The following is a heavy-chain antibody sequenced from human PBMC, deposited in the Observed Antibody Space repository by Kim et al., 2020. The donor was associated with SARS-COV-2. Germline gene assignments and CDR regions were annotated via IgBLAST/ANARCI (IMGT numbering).Heavy chain of an antibody. CDR2: IDPRDSHT. CDR1: GCSFTNYW. Sequence: GESLKISCKGSGCSFTNYWISWVRQMPGKGLEWMGKIDPRDSHTNYSPSLQGHVTISADNSISIAYLQWSSLKALDTAIYYCARHRGLLWFGELHWGLGTLVTVSS. CDR3: ARHRGLLWFGELH. D-gene: IGHD3-10*01. V-gene: IGHV5-10-1*01. J-gene: IGHJ4*02.